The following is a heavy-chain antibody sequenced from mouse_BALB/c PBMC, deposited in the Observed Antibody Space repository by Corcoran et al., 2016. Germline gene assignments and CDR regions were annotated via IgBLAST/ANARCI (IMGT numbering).Heavy chain of an antibody. V-gene: IGHV14-3*02. J-gene: IGHJ3*01. Sequence: EVQLQQSGAELVKPGASVKLSCTASGFNIKDTYMHWVKQRPEQGLEWLGRIDPANGNTKYDPKLQGKATITADTSSNTVYLQLSSLTSEDTAVYYCARGYGNFAWFAYWGQGTLVTVSA. CDR2: IDPANGNT. D-gene: IGHD2-1*01. CDR3: ARGYGNFAWFAY. CDR1: GFNIKDTY.